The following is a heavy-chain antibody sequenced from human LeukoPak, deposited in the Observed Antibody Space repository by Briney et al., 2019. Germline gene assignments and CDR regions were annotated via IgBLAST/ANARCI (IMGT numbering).Heavy chain of an antibody. J-gene: IGHJ6*03. V-gene: IGHV3-74*01. CDR3: ARDYCSSTSCRAPYYYYYYMDV. D-gene: IGHD2-2*01. Sequence: GGSLRLSCAASGFTFSSYWMHWVRQAPGKGLVWVSRINSDGSSKSHADSVKGRFTISRDNPKNTLYLQINSLRAEDTVVYYCARDYCSSTSCRAPYYYYYYMDVWGKGTTVTISS. CDR2: INSDGSSK. CDR1: GFTFSSYW.